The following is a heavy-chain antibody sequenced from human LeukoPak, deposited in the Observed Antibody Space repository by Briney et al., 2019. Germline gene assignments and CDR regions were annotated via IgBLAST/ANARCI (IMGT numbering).Heavy chain of an antibody. CDR2: INTYNGNT. Sequence: GAAGKVSLPGSGYSFRNYGISWGREAPGQGLGLMGWINTYNGNTNYVERFQGRVTMTTDTSRSTAYMELRSLTSDDTAMYYCARGGEQWLVHWADYWGQGTLVSVTA. J-gene: IGHJ4*02. CDR1: GYSFRNYG. V-gene: IGHV1-18*01. D-gene: IGHD6-19*01. CDR3: ARGGEQWLVHWADY.